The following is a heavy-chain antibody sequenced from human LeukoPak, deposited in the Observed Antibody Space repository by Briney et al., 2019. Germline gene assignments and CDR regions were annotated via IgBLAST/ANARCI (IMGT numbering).Heavy chain of an antibody. V-gene: IGHV3-30-3*01. D-gene: IGHD6-13*01. CDR1: GFTFSSYA. J-gene: IGHJ6*02. CDR3: ASAEQQLVQSDYYYYGMDV. CDR2: ISYDGGNK. Sequence: GGSLRLSCAASGFTFSSYAMHWVRQAPGKGLEWVAVISYDGGNKYYADSVKGRFTISKDNSKNTLYLQMNSLRAEDTAVYYCASAEQQLVQSDYYYYGMDVWGQGTTVTVSS.